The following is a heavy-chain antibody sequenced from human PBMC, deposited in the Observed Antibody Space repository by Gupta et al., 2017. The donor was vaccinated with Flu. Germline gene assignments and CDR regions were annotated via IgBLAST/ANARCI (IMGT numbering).Heavy chain of an antibody. CDR3: ATVWGSCAGD. V-gene: IGHV3-74*01. CDR1: GFTSSTTW. CDR2: ISSDGSSA. J-gene: IGHJ4*02. D-gene: IGHD2-15*01. Sequence: EVQLVESGGGLVQPGGSLRLSCAASGFTSSTTWMDWVRQAPGKGLVWVSRISSDGSSATYADSVRGRFTISRDNAKNTLYLEMNTLRAEDTAVYYCATVWGSCAGDWGQGSLVTVSS.